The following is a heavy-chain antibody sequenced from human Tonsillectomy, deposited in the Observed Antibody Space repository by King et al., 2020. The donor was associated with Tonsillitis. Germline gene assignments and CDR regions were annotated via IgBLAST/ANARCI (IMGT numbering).Heavy chain of an antibody. V-gene: IGHV3-23*04. CDR1: GFTFSSYA. Sequence: QLVQSGGGLVQPGGSLRLSCAASGFTFSSYAMSWVRQAPGKGLEVCSGISNSGGNTYYADSLKGRFTISRDNSKNTLYLQMNSLRAGDTAAYYCAKDGHSSGWYYFDYWGQGTLVTVSS. CDR2: ISNSGGNT. J-gene: IGHJ4*02. CDR3: AKDGHSSGWYYFDY. D-gene: IGHD6-19*01.